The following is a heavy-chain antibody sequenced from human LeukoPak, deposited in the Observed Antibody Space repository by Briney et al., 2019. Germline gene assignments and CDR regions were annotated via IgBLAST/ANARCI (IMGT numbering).Heavy chain of an antibody. V-gene: IGHV3-30*02. CDR2: IRYDGSNK. J-gene: IGHJ4*02. Sequence: GGSLRLSCAASGFTFSNYWMSWVRQAPGKGLEWVAFIRYDGSNKYYADSVKGRFTISRDNSKNTLYLQMNSVRAGDTAVYYCAKPHFDDWGQGTLVTVSS. CDR1: GFTFSNYW. CDR3: AKPHFDD.